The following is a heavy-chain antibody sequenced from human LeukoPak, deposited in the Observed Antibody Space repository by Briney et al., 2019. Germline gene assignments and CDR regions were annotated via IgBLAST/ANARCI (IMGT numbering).Heavy chain of an antibody. Sequence: GGSLRLSCAASGFTFSSYSMNWVRQAPGKGLEWVSSISSSSSYIYYADSVKGRFAISRDNAKNSLYLQMNSLRAEDTAVYYCAKDVAVWSGVFDYWGQGTLVTVSS. CDR1: GFTFSSYS. CDR3: AKDVAVWSGVFDY. D-gene: IGHD3-10*01. V-gene: IGHV3-21*04. CDR2: ISSSSSYI. J-gene: IGHJ4*02.